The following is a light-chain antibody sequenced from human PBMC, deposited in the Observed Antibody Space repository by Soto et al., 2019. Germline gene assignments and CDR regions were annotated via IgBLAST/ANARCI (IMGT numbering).Light chain of an antibody. CDR3: QQYNNWPPYT. CDR1: QNIGSN. CDR2: GAS. J-gene: IGKJ2*01. Sequence: EVVMTQSPATLSASPGERVILSCRASQNIGSNLAWYQQRPGQPPRLLMYGASTRATETPARFSGSGSATDFTLTISSLQSEDFAGYYCQQYNNWPPYTFGQGTKLEI. V-gene: IGKV3-15*01.